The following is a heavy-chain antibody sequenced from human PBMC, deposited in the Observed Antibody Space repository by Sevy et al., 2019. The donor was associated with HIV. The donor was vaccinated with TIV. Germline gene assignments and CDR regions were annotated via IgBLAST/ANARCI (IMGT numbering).Heavy chain of an antibody. V-gene: IGHV4-34*01. D-gene: IGHD5-12*01. Sequence: SETLSLTCAVHDGSFSGYYWNWIRQLPGKGLEWIGEINESGITYYNPSLKSRVTISVDTSKKQFSLRLTSVTAADTAVYYCARAPPVRSGDDSLNWFDPWGQGILVTVSS. CDR3: ARAPPVRSGDDSLNWFDP. CDR2: INESGIT. CDR1: DGSFSGYY. J-gene: IGHJ5*02.